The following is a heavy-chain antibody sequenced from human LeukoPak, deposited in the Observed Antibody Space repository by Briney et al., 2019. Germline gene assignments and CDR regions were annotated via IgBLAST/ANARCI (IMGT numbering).Heavy chain of an antibody. Sequence: PGGSLRLSCAASGFTFSSYAMSWVRQAPGKGLEWVSAISGSGGSTYYADSVKGRFTISRDNAKNSLYLQMNSLKAEDTALYYCAKDLDYGGNSAYYYGMDVWGQGTTVTVCS. D-gene: IGHD4-23*01. CDR2: ISGSGGST. CDR3: AKDLDYGGNSAYYYGMDV. J-gene: IGHJ6*02. CDR1: GFTFSSYA. V-gene: IGHV3-23*01.